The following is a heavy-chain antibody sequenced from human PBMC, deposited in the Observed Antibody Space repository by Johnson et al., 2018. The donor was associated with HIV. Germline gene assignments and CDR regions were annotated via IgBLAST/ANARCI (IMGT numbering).Heavy chain of an antibody. CDR3: AKDVSVVTPSGSFDI. D-gene: IGHD4-23*01. CDR2: ITFEGSDK. V-gene: IGHV3-30*18. Sequence: QVQLVESGGGLVQPGGSLRVSCAASGFTFSNYGMHWVRQAPGKGLEWVAVITFEGSDKYYADSVKGRVTISRDDSKNTLYLRLNSLRPEDSAVYYCAKDVSVVTPSGSFDIWGQGTRVTVSS. J-gene: IGHJ3*02. CDR1: GFTFSNYG.